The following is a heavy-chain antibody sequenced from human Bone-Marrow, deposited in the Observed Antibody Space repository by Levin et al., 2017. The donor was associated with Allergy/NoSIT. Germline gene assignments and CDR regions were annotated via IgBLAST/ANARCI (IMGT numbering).Heavy chain of an antibody. Sequence: SQTLSLTCTVSGGSISSYYWSWIRQPPGKGLEWIGYIYYSGSTNYNPSLKSRVTISVDTSKNQFSLKLSSVTAADTAGYYCARFIQLRGIGQDAFDIWGQGTMVTVSS. CDR1: GGSISSYY. J-gene: IGHJ3*02. V-gene: IGHV4-59*08. D-gene: IGHD5-18*01. CDR2: IYYSGST. CDR3: ARFIQLRGIGQDAFDI.